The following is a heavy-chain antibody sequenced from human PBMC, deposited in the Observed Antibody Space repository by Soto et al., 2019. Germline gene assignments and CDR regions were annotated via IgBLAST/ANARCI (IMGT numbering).Heavy chain of an antibody. D-gene: IGHD2-2*01. CDR2: IIPIFGTA. J-gene: IGHJ4*02. V-gene: IGHV1-69*01. CDR3: ARVEGSDCSSTSCYSEYYFDY. Sequence: QVQLVQSGAEVKQPGSSVKVSCKASGGTFSSYAISWVRQAPGQGLEWMGGIIPIFGTANYAQKFQGRVTITADESTRTAYMGLSSLRSEDTAVYYCARVEGSDCSSTSCYSEYYFDYWGQGTLVTVSS. CDR1: GGTFSSYA.